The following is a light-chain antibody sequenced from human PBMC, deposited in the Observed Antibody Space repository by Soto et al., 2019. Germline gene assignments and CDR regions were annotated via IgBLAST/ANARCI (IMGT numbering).Light chain of an antibody. CDR3: QQYHDPPRT. CDR1: QSVLFNSNNKNY. V-gene: IGKV4-1*01. Sequence: DIVMTQSPDSLAVSLGERATINCKSSQSVLFNSNNKNYLAWYQQKPGQPPKLLIYWASTRESGVPDRFSGSGSGTDFTLTISSLQAEDVAVYSCQQYHDPPRTFGRGTQVEIK. CDR2: WAS. J-gene: IGKJ1*01.